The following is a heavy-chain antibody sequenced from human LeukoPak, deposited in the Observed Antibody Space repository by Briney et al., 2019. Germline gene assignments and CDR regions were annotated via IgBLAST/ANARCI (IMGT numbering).Heavy chain of an antibody. V-gene: IGHV3-30*04. J-gene: IGHJ4*02. Sequence: PGRSLRLSCAASGFTFSSYAMHWVRQAPGKGLEWVAVISYDGSNKYYADSVKGRFTISRDNSKNTLYLQMNSLRAGDTAVYYCASIYGSGSYHPGTDYWGQGTLVTVSS. CDR3: ASIYGSGSYHPGTDY. CDR1: GFTFSSYA. D-gene: IGHD3-10*01. CDR2: ISYDGSNK.